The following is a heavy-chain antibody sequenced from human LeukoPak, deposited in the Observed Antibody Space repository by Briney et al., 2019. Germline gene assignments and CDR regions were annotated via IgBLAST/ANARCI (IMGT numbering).Heavy chain of an antibody. CDR1: GGSISSSSYY. CDR2: IYYSGST. D-gene: IGHD2-15*01. J-gene: IGHJ4*02. CDR3: ARHLARGYCSGGSCYLDY. V-gene: IGHV4-39*01. Sequence: SETLSLTCTVSGGSISSSSYYWGWIRQPPGKGLEWIGSIYYSGSTYYNPSLKSRVTISVDTSKNQFSLKLSSVTAADTAVYYFARHLARGYCSGGSCYLDYWGQGTLVTVSS.